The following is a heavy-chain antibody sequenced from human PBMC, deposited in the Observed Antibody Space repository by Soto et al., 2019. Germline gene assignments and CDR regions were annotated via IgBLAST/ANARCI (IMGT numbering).Heavy chain of an antibody. Sequence: PSETLSLTCTVSGGSVSSGSYYWSWIRQPPGKGLDWIGYIYYSGSTNYNPSLKSRVTISVDTSKNQFSLKLSSVTAADTAVYYCARDLAYCGGDCSSFLFDPWGQGTLVTVSS. CDR1: GGSVSSGSYY. CDR3: ARDLAYCGGDCSSFLFDP. V-gene: IGHV4-61*01. CDR2: IYYSGST. D-gene: IGHD2-21*02. J-gene: IGHJ5*02.